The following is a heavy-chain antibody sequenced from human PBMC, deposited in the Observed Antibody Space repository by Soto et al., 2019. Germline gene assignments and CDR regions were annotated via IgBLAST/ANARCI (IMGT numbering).Heavy chain of an antibody. J-gene: IGHJ4*02. CDR2: ISGSGGST. D-gene: IGHD5-12*01. V-gene: IGHV3-23*01. CDR1: GFTFSSYA. CDR3: AKGQEAALANFDY. Sequence: GGSLRLSCAASGFTFSSYAMSWVRQAPGKALEWLSAISGSGGSTYYADSVKGRFTISRDNSKNTLYLQMNSLRAEDTAVYYCAKGQEAALANFDYWGQGTLVTVSS.